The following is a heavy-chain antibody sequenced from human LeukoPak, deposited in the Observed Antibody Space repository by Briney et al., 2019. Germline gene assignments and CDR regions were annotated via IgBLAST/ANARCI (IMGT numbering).Heavy chain of an antibody. D-gene: IGHD1-1*01. CDR3: ARVAQLDAFDI. CDR1: GFTFSDYY. V-gene: IGHV3-11*01. CDR2: ISSSGSTI. J-gene: IGHJ3*02. Sequence: GGSLRLSCAASGFTFSDYYMSWIRQAPGKGLEWVSYISSSGSTIYYADSVKGRFTISRDNAKNSLYLQMNSLGAEDTAVYYCARVAQLDAFDIWGQGTMVTVSS.